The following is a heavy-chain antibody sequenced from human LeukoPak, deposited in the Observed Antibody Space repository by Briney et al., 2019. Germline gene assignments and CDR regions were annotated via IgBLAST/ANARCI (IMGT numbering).Heavy chain of an antibody. Sequence: GGSLRLSCAASGFTFSVYPIHWVRQAPGKGLEWVALMSNDGSDKYYADSVKGRFTISRDNSNNSVYLHMNSLRSEDTAMYYCARGLPLARFAYYYHLDVWGKGTTVTVSS. CDR3: ARGLPLARFAYYYHLDV. D-gene: IGHD5/OR15-5a*01. V-gene: IGHV3-30-3*01. CDR2: MSNDGSDK. CDR1: GFTFSVYP. J-gene: IGHJ6*03.